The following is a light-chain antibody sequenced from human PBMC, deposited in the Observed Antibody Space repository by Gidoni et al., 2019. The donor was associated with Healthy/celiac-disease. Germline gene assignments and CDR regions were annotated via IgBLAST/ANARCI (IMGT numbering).Light chain of an antibody. CDR2: GAS. Sequence: EIVLPQSPGTLALSPGERATLSCRASQSVSSSYLAWYQQKPGQAPRLLIDGASSRAPGIPNRFSSSGCGTDFTITSSRLEHEDVAVYYCQQYGSSSWTFGQGTKVEIK. CDR1: QSVSSSY. V-gene: IGKV3-20*01. J-gene: IGKJ1*01. CDR3: QQYGSSSWT.